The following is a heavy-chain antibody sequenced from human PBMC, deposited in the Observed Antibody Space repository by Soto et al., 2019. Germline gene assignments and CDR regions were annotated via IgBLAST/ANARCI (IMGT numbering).Heavy chain of an antibody. CDR3: ARRRGRTTGTQNFDY. V-gene: IGHV4-39*01. D-gene: IGHD1-1*01. CDR2: IYYRGST. Sequence: QLQLQESGPGLVKPSETLSLTCTVSGGSISSSSYYWGWIRQPPGKGLEWIGSIYYRGSTYYNPSLKRRVTISVDTSKNQFSLKLSSVTAADTAVYYCARRRGRTTGTQNFDYWGQGTLVTVSS. J-gene: IGHJ4*02. CDR1: GGSISSSSYY.